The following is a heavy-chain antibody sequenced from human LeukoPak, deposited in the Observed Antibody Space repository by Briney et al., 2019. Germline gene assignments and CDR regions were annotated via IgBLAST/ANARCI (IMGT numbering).Heavy chain of an antibody. V-gene: IGHV1-2*02. CDR1: GYTFTGYY. CDR2: INPNSGGT. Sequence: ASVKVSCKASGYTFTGYYMHWVRQAPGQGLEWMGWINPNSGGTNYAQKFQGRVTMTRDTSISTAYMELSRLRSDDTAVYYCARVGLLLSYYYYMDVWGKGTTVTVSS. CDR3: ARVGLLLSYYYYMDV. D-gene: IGHD2-15*01. J-gene: IGHJ6*03.